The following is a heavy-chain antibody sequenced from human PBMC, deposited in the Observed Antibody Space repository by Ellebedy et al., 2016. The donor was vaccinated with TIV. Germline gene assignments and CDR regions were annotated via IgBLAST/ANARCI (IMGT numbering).Heavy chain of an antibody. J-gene: IGHJ5*01. CDR2: IRGDSEK. Sequence: PSETLSLTCAASGFSFRSYWMSWVRQAPGKGLEWVANIRGDSEKYYVDSVQGRFIISRDNSKNTLNLQMHSLRVEDTAVYYCARRGSYGDYAVQINNWFGSWGQGTLVTVSS. D-gene: IGHD4-17*01. V-gene: IGHV3-7*01. CDR1: GFSFRSYW. CDR3: ARRGSYGDYAVQINNWFGS.